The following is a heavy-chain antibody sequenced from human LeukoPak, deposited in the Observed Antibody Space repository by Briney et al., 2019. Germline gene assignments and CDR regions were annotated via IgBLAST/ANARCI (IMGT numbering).Heavy chain of an antibody. D-gene: IGHD6-19*01. V-gene: IGHV3-23*01. J-gene: IGHJ4*02. CDR2: ISGSGGST. CDR1: GFTFSSYG. Sequence: PGGSLRLSCATSGFTFSSYGFHWVRQAPGKGLEWVSAISGSGGSTYYADSVKGRFTISRDNSKNTLYLQMNSLRAEDTAVYYCAKGQWLVYWGQGTLVTVSS. CDR3: AKGQWLVY.